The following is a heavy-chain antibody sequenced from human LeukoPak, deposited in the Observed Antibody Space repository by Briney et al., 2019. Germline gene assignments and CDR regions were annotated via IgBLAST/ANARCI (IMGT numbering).Heavy chain of an antibody. D-gene: IGHD3-10*01. V-gene: IGHV3-7*01. CDR2: IKQDGSEK. J-gene: IGHJ4*02. CDR3: AKTYYYGSGNY. Sequence: GGSLRLSCAASGFIFSDHWMSWVRQAPGKGLEWVANIKQDGSEKYYVDSVKGRFSISRDNAKNSLYLQMNSLRVEDTAVYYCAKTYYYGSGNYWGQGTLVTVSS. CDR1: GFIFSDHW.